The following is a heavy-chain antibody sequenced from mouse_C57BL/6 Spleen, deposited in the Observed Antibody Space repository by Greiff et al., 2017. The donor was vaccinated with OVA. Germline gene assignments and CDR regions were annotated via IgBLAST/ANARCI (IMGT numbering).Heavy chain of an antibody. Sequence: EVQLQQSGPELVKPGASVKISCKASGYTFTDYYMNWVKQSHGKSLEWIGDINPNNGGTSYNQKFKGKATLTVDKSSSTAYMELRSLTSEDSAVYYCARGGVGRNFDYRGQGTTLTVSS. CDR3: ARGGVGRNFDY. D-gene: IGHD1-3*01. CDR1: GYTFTDYY. V-gene: IGHV1-26*01. CDR2: INPNNGGT. J-gene: IGHJ2*01.